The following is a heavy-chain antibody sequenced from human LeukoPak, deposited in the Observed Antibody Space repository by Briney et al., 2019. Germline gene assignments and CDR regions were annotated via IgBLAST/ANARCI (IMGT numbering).Heavy chain of an antibody. CDR2: IYYSGST. D-gene: IGHD3-16*01. CDR3: ARGLTAPPDY. Sequence: SETLSLTCTVSGGSISSSSYYWGWIRQPPGKGLEWIGSIYYSGSTYYNPSLKGRVTISVDTSKNQFSLKLSSVTAADTAVYYCARGLTAPPDYWGQGTLVTVSS. V-gene: IGHV4-39*07. J-gene: IGHJ4*02. CDR1: GGSISSSSYY.